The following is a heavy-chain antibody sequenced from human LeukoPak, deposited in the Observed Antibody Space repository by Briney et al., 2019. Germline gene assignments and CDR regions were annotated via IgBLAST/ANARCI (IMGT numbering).Heavy chain of an antibody. J-gene: IGHJ4*02. V-gene: IGHV3-15*01. Sequence: PGGSLRLSCTASGFTFSSYAMSWVRQAPGKGLEWVGRIKSKTDGGTTDYAAPVKGRFTISRDDSKNTLYLQMNSLKTEDTAVYYCTTTGILEWLLLDYWGQGTLVTVSS. D-gene: IGHD3-3*01. CDR3: TTTGILEWLLLDY. CDR1: GFTFSSYA. CDR2: IKSKTDGGTT.